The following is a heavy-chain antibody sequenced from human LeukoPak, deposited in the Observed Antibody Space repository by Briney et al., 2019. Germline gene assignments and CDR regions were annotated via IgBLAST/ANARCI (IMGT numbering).Heavy chain of an antibody. D-gene: IGHD6-19*01. V-gene: IGHV3-30*04. CDR3: ARAGYSSGWYWHRGSGDFFDY. J-gene: IGHJ4*02. Sequence: PGRSLRLSCAASGFTFSSYAMHWVRQAPGKGLEWVAVISYDGSNKYYADSVKGRFTISRDNSKNTLYLQMNSLRAEDTAVYYCARAGYSSGWYWHRGSGDFFDYWGQGTLVTVSS. CDR1: GFTFSSYA. CDR2: ISYDGSNK.